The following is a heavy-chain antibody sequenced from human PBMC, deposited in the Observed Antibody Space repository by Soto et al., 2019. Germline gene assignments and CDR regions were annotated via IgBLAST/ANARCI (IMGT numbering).Heavy chain of an antibody. Sequence: QVQLQESGPGLVKPSGTLSLTCTVSGGSISSSHWFSWVRQPPGQGLEWIGEVYHGGSTNYESSLKSRVTISIDKSKNQMSLNLTSVTAADTAVYYCTRLSTAFEIWGQGAMVTVSS. J-gene: IGHJ3*02. CDR2: VYHGGST. V-gene: IGHV4-4*02. CDR3: TRLSTAFEI. CDR1: GGSISSSHW. D-gene: IGHD2-2*01.